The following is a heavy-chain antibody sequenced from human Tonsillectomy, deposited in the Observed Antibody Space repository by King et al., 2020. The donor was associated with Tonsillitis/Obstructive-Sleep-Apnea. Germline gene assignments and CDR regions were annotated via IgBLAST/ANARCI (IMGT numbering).Heavy chain of an antibody. CDR3: AKDRRRITIFGVVRSFYMDV. Sequence: VQLVESGGGLVQPGGSLRLSCAASGLTFSSYAMSWVRQAPGKGLEWVSAISGSGGSTYYADSVKGRFTISRDNSKNTLYLQMNSLRAEDTAVYYCAKDRRRITIFGVVRSFYMDVWGKGTTVTVSS. CDR1: GLTFSSYA. D-gene: IGHD3-3*01. V-gene: IGHV3-23*04. CDR2: ISGSGGST. J-gene: IGHJ6*03.